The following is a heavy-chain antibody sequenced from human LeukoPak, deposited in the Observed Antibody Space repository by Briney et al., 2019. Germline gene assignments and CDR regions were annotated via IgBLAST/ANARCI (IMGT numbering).Heavy chain of an antibody. J-gene: IGHJ6*03. CDR1: GYTFTSYD. CDR2: MSPNSGNT. CDR3: ARVGPNYSYYYMDV. V-gene: IGHV1-8*03. Sequence: ASVKVSCKASGYTFTSYDINWVRQATGQGLEWMGWMSPNSGNTGYAQKFQGRVTITRNTSISTAYMELSSLRSEDTAVYYCARVGPNYSYYYMDVWGKGTTVTVSS.